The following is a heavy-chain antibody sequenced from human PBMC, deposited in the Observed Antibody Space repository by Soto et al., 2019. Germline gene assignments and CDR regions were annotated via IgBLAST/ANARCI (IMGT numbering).Heavy chain of an antibody. Sequence: GASVKVSCKASGGTFSSYTISWVRQAPGQGLEWMGRIIPILGIANYAQKFQGRVTITADKSTSTAYMELSSLRSEDTAVYYCARSPAGTTIINWFDPWGQGTLVTVSS. V-gene: IGHV1-69*02. CDR3: ARSPAGTTIINWFDP. CDR2: IIPILGIA. CDR1: GGTFSSYT. D-gene: IGHD1-7*01. J-gene: IGHJ5*02.